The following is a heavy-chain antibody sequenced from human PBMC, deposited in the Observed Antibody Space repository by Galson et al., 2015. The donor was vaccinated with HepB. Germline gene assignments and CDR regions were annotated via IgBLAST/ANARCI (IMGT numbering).Heavy chain of an antibody. V-gene: IGHV1-69*02. D-gene: IGHD2-21*02. CDR2: IIPILGIA. J-gene: IGHJ3*02. CDR1: GGTFSSYT. CDR3: ARPGGAYCGGDCYSRDAFDI. Sequence: SVKVSCKASGGTFSSYTISWVRQAPGQGLEWMGRIIPILGIANYAQKFQGRITITADKSTSTAYMELSSLRSEDTAVYYCARPGGAYCGGDCYSRDAFDIWGQGTMVTVSS.